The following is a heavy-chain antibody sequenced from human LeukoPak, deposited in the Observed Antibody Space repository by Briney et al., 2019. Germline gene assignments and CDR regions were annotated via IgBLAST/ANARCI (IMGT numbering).Heavy chain of an antibody. CDR3: ARDDSSGYFDY. D-gene: IGHD3-22*01. J-gene: IGHJ4*02. V-gene: IGHV3-53*01. CDR2: IYGGGST. Sequence: PGGSLRLSCAASGFTVSSNYMSWVRQAPGKGLEWVSVIYGGGSTYYADSVKGRFTISRDNSKNTLYLQMNSLRAEDTAVYYCARDDSSGYFDYWGQGTLVTVSS. CDR1: GFTVSSNY.